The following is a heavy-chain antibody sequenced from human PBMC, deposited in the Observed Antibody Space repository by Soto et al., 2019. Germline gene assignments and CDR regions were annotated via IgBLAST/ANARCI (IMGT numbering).Heavy chain of an antibody. CDR3: ARTNYYYYGMDV. Sequence: PGGSLKISCKGSGYSFTSYWISWVRQMPGKGLEWMGRIDPSDSYTNYSPSFQGHVTISADKSISTAYLQWSSLKASDTAMYYCARTNYYYYGMDVWGQGTTVTVSS. V-gene: IGHV5-10-1*01. J-gene: IGHJ6*02. CDR2: IDPSDSYT. CDR1: GYSFTSYW.